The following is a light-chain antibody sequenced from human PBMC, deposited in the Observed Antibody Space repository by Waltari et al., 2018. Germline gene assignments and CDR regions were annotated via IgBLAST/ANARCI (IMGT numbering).Light chain of an antibody. V-gene: IGKV1-39*01. Sequence: DIQMTQSPYSLSASVGDRVTITCRASQSIISYLNWYQQKPGKAPKLLIYAASSLQSGVPSRFSGSGSGTDCTLNISSLQPEDFATYYCQQSYSTPYTFGQGTKLEIK. CDR3: QQSYSTPYT. CDR2: AAS. J-gene: IGKJ2*01. CDR1: QSIISY.